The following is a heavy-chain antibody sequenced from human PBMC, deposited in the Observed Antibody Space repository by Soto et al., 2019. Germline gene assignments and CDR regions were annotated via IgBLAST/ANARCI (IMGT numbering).Heavy chain of an antibody. D-gene: IGHD6-13*01. J-gene: IGHJ4*02. Sequence: PSETLSLTCTVSGDSSSNYYWSWIRQSPGRGLEWIGYIYYTGTTNYNPSLKSRVTISVDTSRNQFSLNLSSVTAADTAVYYCARKANSNNWYPFDYWGQGSLVTVSS. CDR1: GDSSSNYY. CDR3: ARKANSNNWYPFDY. CDR2: IYYTGTT. V-gene: IGHV4-59*08.